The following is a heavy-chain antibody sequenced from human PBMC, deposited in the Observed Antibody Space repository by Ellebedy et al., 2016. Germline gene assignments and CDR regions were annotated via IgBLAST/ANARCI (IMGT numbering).Heavy chain of an antibody. J-gene: IGHJ4*02. CDR1: GLNFNTFF. D-gene: IGHD4-17*01. CDR2: MRGDGAKT. CDR3: RQGHYANY. V-gene: IGHV3-23*01. Sequence: GGSLRLSXTASGLNFNTFFMGWVRQAPGKGLEWVSTMRGDGAKTHLADSVKGRFTMSRDIPKNTVYLQMNRLRAEDTAVYYCRQGHYANYWGQGTLVTVSS.